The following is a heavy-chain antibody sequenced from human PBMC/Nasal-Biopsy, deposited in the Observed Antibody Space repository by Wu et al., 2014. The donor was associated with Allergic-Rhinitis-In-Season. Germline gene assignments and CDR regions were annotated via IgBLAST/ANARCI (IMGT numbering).Heavy chain of an antibody. CDR2: ISGSGGTT. D-gene: IGHD1-26*01. CDR1: GFTFIRHA. V-gene: IGHV3-23*01. Sequence: LRLSCAASGFTFIRHAMSWVRQAPGKGLEWVSGISGSGGTTYYADSAKGRFTISRDNSKNTLYLQWISLRAEDTAIYFCARDLKANGVVLCHLSLLLHALDVWGQGTTVTVS. CDR3: ARDLKANGVVLCHLSLLLHALDV. J-gene: IGHJ6*02.